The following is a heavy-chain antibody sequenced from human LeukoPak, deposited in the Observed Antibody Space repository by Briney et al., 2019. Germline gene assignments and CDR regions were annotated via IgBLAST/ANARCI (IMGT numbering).Heavy chain of an antibody. J-gene: IGHJ5*02. CDR1: GGTFSIYA. V-gene: IGHV1-69*05. D-gene: IGHD5-24*01. Sequence: SVTVSYTASGGTFSIYAISWVRQAPGQGREWMGGIIPIFGTANYAHKFQGRVTITTDEATRTAYMELSSLRSEDTAVYYCAREEIGSRFDPWGQGTLVTVSS. CDR2: IIPIFGTA. CDR3: AREEIGSRFDP.